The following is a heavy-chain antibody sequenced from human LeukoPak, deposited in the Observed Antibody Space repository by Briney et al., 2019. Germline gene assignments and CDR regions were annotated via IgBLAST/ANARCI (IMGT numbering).Heavy chain of an antibody. Sequence: ASVKVSCKASGYTFTSYAMHWVRQAPGQRLEWMGWINAGNGNTKYSQKFQGRVTITRDTSASTAYMELSSLRSEDTAVYYCARGGSPGATFDYWGQGTLVTVSS. J-gene: IGHJ4*02. CDR3: ARGGSPGATFDY. V-gene: IGHV1-3*01. CDR2: INAGNGNT. CDR1: GYTFTSYA. D-gene: IGHD1-26*01.